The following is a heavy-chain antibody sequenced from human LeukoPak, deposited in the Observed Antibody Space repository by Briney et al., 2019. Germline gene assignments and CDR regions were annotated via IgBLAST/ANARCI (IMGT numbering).Heavy chain of an antibody. CDR1: GFTFSSYE. CDR2: ISSSGSTI. Sequence: PGGSLRLSCAASGFTFSSYEMNWVRQAPGKGLEWVSYISSSGSTIYYADSVKGRFTISRDNAKNSLYLQMSSLTAEDTAVYYCARNPPGIVGAPTHYCYYMDVWGRGTTVTISS. J-gene: IGHJ6*03. D-gene: IGHD1-26*01. V-gene: IGHV3-48*03. CDR3: ARNPPGIVGAPTHYCYYMDV.